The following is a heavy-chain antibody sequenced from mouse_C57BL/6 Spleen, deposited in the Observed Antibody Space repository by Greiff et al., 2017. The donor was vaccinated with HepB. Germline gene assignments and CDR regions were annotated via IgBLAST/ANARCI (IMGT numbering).Heavy chain of an antibody. D-gene: IGHD1-1*01. J-gene: IGHJ1*03. V-gene: IGHV1-55*01. CDR1: GYTFTSYW. CDR3: ARWQFITTVDWYFDV. Sequence: VKLQQPGAELVKPGASVKMSCKASGYTFTSYWITWVKQRPGQGLEWIGDIYPGSGSTNYSEKFKSKATLTVDTSSSTAYMQLSSLTSEDSAVYYCARWQFITTVDWYFDVWGTGTTVTVSS. CDR2: IYPGSGST.